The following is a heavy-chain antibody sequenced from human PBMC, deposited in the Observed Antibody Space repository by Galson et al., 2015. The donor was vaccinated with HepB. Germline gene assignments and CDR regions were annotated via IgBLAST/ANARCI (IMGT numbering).Heavy chain of an antibody. CDR2: ITSSGAST. CDR1: GFAFSDYY. CDR3: ARGRTTVD. D-gene: IGHD1-14*01. J-gene: IGHJ4*02. V-gene: IGHV3-11*01. Sequence: SLRLSCAASGFAFSDYYMSWVRQAPGKGLDWVSYITSSGASTYYAASVKGRFTISRGNAKNSLFLQMNSLRPEDTAVYYCARGRTTVDWGQGTLVTVSS.